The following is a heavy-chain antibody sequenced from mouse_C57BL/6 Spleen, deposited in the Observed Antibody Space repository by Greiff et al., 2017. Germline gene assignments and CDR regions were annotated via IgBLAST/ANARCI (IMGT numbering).Heavy chain of an antibody. CDR3: AREDYYGNSYYFDY. Sequence: EVQLVESEGGLVQPGSSMKLSCTASGFTFSDYYMAWVRQVPEKGLEWVANINYDGSSTYYLDSLKSRFIISRDNAKNILYLQMSSLKSEDTATYYCAREDYYGNSYYFDYWGQGTTLTVSS. CDR1: GFTFSDYY. CDR2: INYDGSST. D-gene: IGHD2-1*01. J-gene: IGHJ2*01. V-gene: IGHV5-16*01.